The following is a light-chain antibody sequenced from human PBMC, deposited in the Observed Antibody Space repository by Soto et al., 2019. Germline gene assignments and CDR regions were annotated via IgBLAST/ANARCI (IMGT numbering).Light chain of an antibody. CDR1: SGDIDYNF. CDR3: ASCTITPSLSYV. Sequence: QSALTQPASVSGSPGQSVTISCTGTSGDIDYNFVSWYQHHPDKAPKLIISEVTRRPSGISDRFSGSKSGDTASLTISRLQTEDEAIYYCASCTITPSLSYVFGTGTKLTVL. CDR2: EVT. J-gene: IGLJ1*01. V-gene: IGLV2-14*01.